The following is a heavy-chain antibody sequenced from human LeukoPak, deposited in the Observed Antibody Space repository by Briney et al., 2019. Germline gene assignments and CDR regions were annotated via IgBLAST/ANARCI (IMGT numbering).Heavy chain of an antibody. CDR3: AKCALRYFGPDAFDI. J-gene: IGHJ3*02. Sequence: GGSLRLSCAASGFTFSSYDMHWVRQAPGKGLEWVAFIRYDGSNKYYADSVKGRFTISRDNSKNTLYLQMNSLRAEDTAVYYCAKCALRYFGPDAFDIWGQGTMVTVSS. CDR1: GFTFSSYD. D-gene: IGHD3-9*01. V-gene: IGHV3-30*02. CDR2: IRYDGSNK.